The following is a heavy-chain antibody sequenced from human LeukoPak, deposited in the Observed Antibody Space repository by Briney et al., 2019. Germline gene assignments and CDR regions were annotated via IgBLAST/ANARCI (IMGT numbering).Heavy chain of an antibody. D-gene: IGHD3-3*01. CDR2: INHSGST. Sequence: EASEALSLTCAVYGGSFSGYYWSWIRQPPGKGLEWIGEINHSGSTNYNPSLKSRVTISVDTSKNQFSLKLSSVTAADTAVYYCARDSPRITIFGVVIGNWFDPWGQGTLVTVSS. V-gene: IGHV4-34*01. J-gene: IGHJ5*02. CDR1: GGSFSGYY. CDR3: ARDSPRITIFGVVIGNWFDP.